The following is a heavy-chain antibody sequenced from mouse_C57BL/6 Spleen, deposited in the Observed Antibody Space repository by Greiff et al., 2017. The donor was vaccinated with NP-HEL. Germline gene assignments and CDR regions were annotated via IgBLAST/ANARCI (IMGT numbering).Heavy chain of an antibody. CDR3: ARSYYGSRWYFDD. CDR1: GYTFTSYW. Sequence: QVQLQQPGAELVRPGTSVKLSCKASGYTFTSYWMHWVKQRPGQGLEWIGVIDPSDSYTNYNQKFKGKATLTVDTSSSTAYMQLSSLTSEDSAVYYCARSYYGSRWYFDDWGTGTTVTVSS. CDR2: IDPSDSYT. J-gene: IGHJ1*03. V-gene: IGHV1-59*01. D-gene: IGHD1-1*01.